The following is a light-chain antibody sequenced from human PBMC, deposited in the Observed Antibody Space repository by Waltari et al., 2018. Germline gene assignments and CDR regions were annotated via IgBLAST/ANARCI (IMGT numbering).Light chain of an antibody. Sequence: NFMLTQPHSVSESPGKTVTISCTRSSGSIATNYVQWYQQRPGSAPTTIIYEDNQRPSGFPDRFSGSIDSSSNSASLTISGLKTEDEADYYCQSYDNSLTVFGGGTRLTVL. V-gene: IGLV6-57*04. CDR3: QSYDNSLTV. CDR2: EDN. CDR1: SGSIATNY. J-gene: IGLJ3*02.